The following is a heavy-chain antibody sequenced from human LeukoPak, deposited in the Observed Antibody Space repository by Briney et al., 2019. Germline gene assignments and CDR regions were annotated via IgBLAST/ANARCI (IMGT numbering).Heavy chain of an antibody. J-gene: IGHJ4*02. V-gene: IGHV3-21*01. D-gene: IGHD3-16*01. CDR3: ARSLDY. Sequence: KPGGSLRLSCAASGFTFTSYSMNWVRQAPGKGLDWVSYISSTGNSTYYADSVKGRFTISRDNAKNSLYLQMNSLRVEDTAVYYCARSLDYWGQGTLVTVSS. CDR1: GFTFTSYS. CDR2: ISSTGNST.